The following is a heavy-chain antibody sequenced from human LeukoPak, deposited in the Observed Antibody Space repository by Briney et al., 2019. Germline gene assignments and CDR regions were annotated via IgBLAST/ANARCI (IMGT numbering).Heavy chain of an antibody. J-gene: IGHJ4*02. CDR3: TTRSITMVRGVPYYFDY. V-gene: IGHV3-74*01. Sequence: GGSLRLSCAASGFTFSSHWMHWVRQAPGKGLVWVSRINSDGSSTSYADSVKGRFTISRDNAKNTLYLQMNSLRAEDTAVYYCTTRSITMVRGVPYYFDYWGQGTLVTVSS. CDR2: INSDGSST. CDR1: GFTFSSHW. D-gene: IGHD3-10*01.